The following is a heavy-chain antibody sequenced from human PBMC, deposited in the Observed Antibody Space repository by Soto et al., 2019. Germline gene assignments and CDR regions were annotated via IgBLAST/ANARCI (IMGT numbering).Heavy chain of an antibody. CDR1: GYTFTSYG. CDR3: ARIAAHKGSFYYYGMDV. CDR2: ISAYSGST. D-gene: IGHD2-21*01. J-gene: IGHJ6*02. V-gene: IGHV1-18*01. Sequence: ASVKVSCKASGYTFTSYGISWVRQAPGQGLEWMGWISAYSGSTNYAQKVQGRVTMTRDTSTRTAYMELRSLRSDDTAVYYCARIAAHKGSFYYYGMDVWGQGTTVTVSS.